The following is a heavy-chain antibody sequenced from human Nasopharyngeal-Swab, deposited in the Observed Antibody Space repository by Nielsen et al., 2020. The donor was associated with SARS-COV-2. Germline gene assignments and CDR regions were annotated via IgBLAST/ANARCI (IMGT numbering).Heavy chain of an antibody. D-gene: IGHD1-26*01. CDR1: GFTFGSYC. V-gene: IGHV3-74*01. J-gene: IGHJ4*02. CDR2: IRAYGSSP. Sequence: GGSLSLSCAASGFTFGSYCMHWVRHAPGKGLVLVSVIRAYGSSPRDADSVRGRFNISRDNAKNTLFLQMSSQRVEDTAVYYWGKFPVNEAIVFDYGGKGTLVNVSS. CDR3: GKFPVNEAIVFDY.